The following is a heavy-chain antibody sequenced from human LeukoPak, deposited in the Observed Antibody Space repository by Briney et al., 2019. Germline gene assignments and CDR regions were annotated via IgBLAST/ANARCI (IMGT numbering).Heavy chain of an antibody. V-gene: IGHV3-9*03. CDR2: ISWNSGSI. D-gene: IGHD3-3*01. Sequence: PGGSLRLSCAASGFTFDDYAMHWVRQAPGKGLEWVSGISWNSGSIGYADSVKGRFTISRDNAKNSLYLQMNSLRAEDMALYYCAKAQIFGLRGYFDYWGQGTLVTVSS. CDR1: GFTFDDYA. J-gene: IGHJ4*02. CDR3: AKAQIFGLRGYFDY.